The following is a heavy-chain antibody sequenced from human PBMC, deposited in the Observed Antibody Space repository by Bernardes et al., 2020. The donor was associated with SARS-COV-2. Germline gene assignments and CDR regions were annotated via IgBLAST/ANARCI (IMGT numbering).Heavy chain of an antibody. CDR1: GGSIHSSNFY. CDR2: IYPSGNT. V-gene: IGHV4-39*01. CDR3: AGSSFGIDCYIGGLRSWDYGMDV. J-gene: IGHJ6*02. Sequence: SETLSLTCTVSGGSIHSSNFYWGWIRQPPGKGLEWIGSIYPSGNTYYNPSLQSRVTESLDTSKNQFSLRLRFVTAADTSVYYCAGSSFGIDCYIGGLRSWDYGMDVWGQGTTVTVSS. D-gene: IGHD2-21*02.